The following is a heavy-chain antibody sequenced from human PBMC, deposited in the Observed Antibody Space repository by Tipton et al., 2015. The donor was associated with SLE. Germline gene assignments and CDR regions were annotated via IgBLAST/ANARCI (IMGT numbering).Heavy chain of an antibody. D-gene: IGHD3-9*01. V-gene: IGHV4-34*01. CDR2: IDHSENT. CDR1: GGAFSNYF. J-gene: IGHJ4*02. Sequence: TLSLTCAVYGGAFSNYFWNWIRQPPGKGLEWIGEIDHSENTNYNPSLKSRITISVDTSKNQFSLKVDSVTAADTAVYYCARRGYDILTGYHSYFDYWGQGTLVTVSS. CDR3: ARRGYDILTGYHSYFDY.